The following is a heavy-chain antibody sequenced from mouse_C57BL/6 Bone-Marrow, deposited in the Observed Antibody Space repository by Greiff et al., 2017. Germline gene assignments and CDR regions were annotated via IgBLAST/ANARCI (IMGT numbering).Heavy chain of an antibody. J-gene: IGHJ3*01. CDR3: ERLGGYYGWFAY. D-gene: IGHD2-3*01. CDR1: GFTFSDYG. V-gene: IGHV5-15*01. CDR2: ISNLAYSI. Sequence: EVQGVESGGGLVQPGGSLKLSCAASGFTFSDYGMAWVRQAPRKGPEWVAFISNLAYSIYYADTVTGRFTISRENAKNTLYLDMSSLRSEDTAMYYSERLGGYYGWFAYWGQGTLVTVSA.